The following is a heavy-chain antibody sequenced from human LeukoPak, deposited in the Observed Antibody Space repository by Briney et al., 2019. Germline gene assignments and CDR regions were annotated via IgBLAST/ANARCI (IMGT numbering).Heavy chain of an antibody. Sequence: SEALSHTCAVSGGSIGSGGFSWSWIRLPPGKGLECIGYIYHSGITYYNPSLKSRVTISIDRSKNQFSLTLSSVTAADTAVYYCARGSGFYYGSGSPPTAVDVWGQGTTVTVSS. CDR3: ARGSGFYYGSGSPPTAVDV. CDR1: GGSIGSGGFS. V-gene: IGHV4-30-2*01. CDR2: IYHSGIT. J-gene: IGHJ6*02. D-gene: IGHD3-10*01.